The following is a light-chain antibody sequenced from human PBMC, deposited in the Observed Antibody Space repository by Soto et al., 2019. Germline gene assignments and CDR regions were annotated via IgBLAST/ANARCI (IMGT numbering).Light chain of an antibody. CDR2: GAS. V-gene: IGKV3-15*01. CDR1: QSVSSN. Sequence: EILMTRSPATLSVXXXXRXTXAXRSSQSVSSNLAWYQQKPGQAPRLLIYGASTRATGIPARFSGSGSGTEFTLTISSLQSEDFAVYYCQQYNNWPRGTFGQGTKVDI. J-gene: IGKJ1*01. CDR3: QQYNNWPRGT.